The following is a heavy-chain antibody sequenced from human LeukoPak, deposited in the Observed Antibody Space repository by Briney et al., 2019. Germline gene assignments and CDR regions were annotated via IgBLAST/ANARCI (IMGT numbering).Heavy chain of an antibody. V-gene: IGHV3-23*01. D-gene: IGHD3-22*01. CDR3: AKRPRDSSGYYLGAFGA. J-gene: IGHJ3*01. CDR2: IGASGVDT. Sequence: GGSLRLSCVASGFTFSTYAMTWVRQAPGQGLDWVSVIGASGVDTYYADSVKGRFIISRDNSKNTLYLHMSSLRAEDTAVYFCAKRPRDSSGYYLGAFGAWGQGTTVTVSS. CDR1: GFTFSTYA.